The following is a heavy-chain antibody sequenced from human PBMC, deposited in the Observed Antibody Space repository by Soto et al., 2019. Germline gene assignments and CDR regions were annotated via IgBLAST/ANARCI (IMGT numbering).Heavy chain of an antibody. V-gene: IGHV5-51*01. D-gene: IGHD6-19*01. CDR3: ARPGSGCGSGWYSNAFDI. CDR2: IYPGDSDT. CDR1: GYSFTSYW. Sequence: PWESLKISCKGSGYSFTSYWIGWVRQMPGKGLEWMGIIYPGDSDTRYSPSFQGQVTISADKSISTAYLQWSSLKASDTAMYYCARPGSGCGSGWYSNAFDIWGQGTMVTVSS. J-gene: IGHJ3*02.